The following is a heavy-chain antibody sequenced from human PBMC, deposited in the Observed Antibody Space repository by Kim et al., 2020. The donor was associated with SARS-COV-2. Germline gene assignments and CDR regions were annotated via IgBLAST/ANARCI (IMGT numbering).Heavy chain of an antibody. CDR2: IKQDGSEK. J-gene: IGHJ4*02. CDR1: GFTFSGYS. Sequence: GGSLRLSCAASGFTFSGYSMNWVRQAPGKGLEWVAIIKQDGSEKHYLDSVNGRFTISRDNAKDSLYLQMNSLRVEDTAVYYCVRGSGWLGDYWGQGTQVTVSP. D-gene: IGHD6-19*01. CDR3: VRGSGWLGDY. V-gene: IGHV3-7*03.